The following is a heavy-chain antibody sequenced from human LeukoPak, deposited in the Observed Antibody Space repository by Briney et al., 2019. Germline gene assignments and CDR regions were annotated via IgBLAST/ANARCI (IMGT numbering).Heavy chain of an antibody. V-gene: IGHV1-18*01. D-gene: IGHD3-10*01. CDR3: ATNYGSGSAPLDP. Sequence: GASVRVSCKPSGFKFTSYDLSWVRQVPGQGLVWMGWISAYSGNTNYAEKFHDRVTMTTDTSTGMAYMELRSLEFDDTAVYYCATNYGSGSAPLDPWGQGTLVTVSA. J-gene: IGHJ5*02. CDR2: ISAYSGNT. CDR1: GFKFTSYD.